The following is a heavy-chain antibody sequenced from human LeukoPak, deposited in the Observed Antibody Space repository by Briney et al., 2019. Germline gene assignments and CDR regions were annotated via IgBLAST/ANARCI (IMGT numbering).Heavy chain of an antibody. V-gene: IGHV4-59*01. CDR3: ARGGSQLEYCSGGSCYVTGAFDI. Sequence: SETLSLTCTVSVGSISRSYWSWIRQPPGKGPEWIWYIYYSGSINYNPSPKRRVNISVDTSKNQFSLKLSSVTAADTAVYYCARGGSQLEYCSGGSCYVTGAFDIWGQGTMVTVSS. CDR1: VGSISRSY. D-gene: IGHD2-15*01. CDR2: IYYSGSI. J-gene: IGHJ3*02.